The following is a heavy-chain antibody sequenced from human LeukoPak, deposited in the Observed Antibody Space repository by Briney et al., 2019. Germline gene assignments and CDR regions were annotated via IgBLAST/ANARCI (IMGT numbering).Heavy chain of an antibody. J-gene: IGHJ4*02. Sequence: GWSLRLSCAASGFTFSSYGMHWVRQAPGKGLEGVAIIWYDGSNKYYADSVKGRFTISRDNSKNALYRQMNSLRAEDTAVYYCANDYRSGSFHDFWGQGTLVTVSS. CDR1: GFTFSSYG. CDR3: ANDYRSGSFHDF. V-gene: IGHV3-33*06. D-gene: IGHD3-10*01. CDR2: IWYDGSNK.